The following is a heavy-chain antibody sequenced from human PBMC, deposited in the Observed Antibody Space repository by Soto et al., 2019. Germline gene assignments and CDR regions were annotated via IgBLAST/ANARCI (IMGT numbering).Heavy chain of an antibody. CDR2: VFTNGGT. V-gene: IGHV3-66*01. Sequence: EVQLVESGGGLVQPGGSLRLSCVASGFTVSSNYMTWVRQAPGKGLEWVSVVFTNGGTLYADSVKSRFTISRDNSKNTLFLQMNSLRAEDTAVYYCARDQGVPVTAWGQGTLVTVSS. CDR1: GFTVSSNY. CDR3: ARDQGVPVTA. D-gene: IGHD6-19*01. J-gene: IGHJ5*02.